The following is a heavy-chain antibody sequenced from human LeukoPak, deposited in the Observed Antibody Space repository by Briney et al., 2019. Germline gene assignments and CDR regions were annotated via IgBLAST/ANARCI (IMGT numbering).Heavy chain of an antibody. D-gene: IGHD3-22*01. CDR1: GFTFSSYG. CDR2: IRYDGSNK. CDR3: AKTHRYYYDSSGYYPFDY. Sequence: GGSLRLSCAASGFTFSSYGTHWVRQAPGKGLEWVAFIRYDGSNKYYADSVKGRFTISRDNSKNTLYLQMNSLRAEDTAVYYCAKTHRYYYDSSGYYPFDYWGQGTLVTVSS. J-gene: IGHJ4*02. V-gene: IGHV3-30*02.